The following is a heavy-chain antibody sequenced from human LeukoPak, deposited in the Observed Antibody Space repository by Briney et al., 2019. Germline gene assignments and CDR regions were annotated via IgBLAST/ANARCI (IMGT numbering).Heavy chain of an antibody. CDR1: GFTFSSYG. CDR2: ISYDGSNK. J-gene: IGHJ4*02. V-gene: IGHV3-30*18. Sequence: GGSLRLSCAASGFTFSSYGMHWVRQAPGKGLEWVAVISYDGSNKYYADSVKGRFTISRDNSKNTLYLQMNSLRAEDTAVYYCAKDGGSWRGYFDYWGQGTLVTVSS. D-gene: IGHD1-26*01. CDR3: AKDGGSWRGYFDY.